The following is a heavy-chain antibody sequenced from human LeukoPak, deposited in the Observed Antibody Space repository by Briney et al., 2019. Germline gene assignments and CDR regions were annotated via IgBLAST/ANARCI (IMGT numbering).Heavy chain of an antibody. CDR3: AKGGRMVRGVIVTNYYFDY. CDR2: ISAGGGGS. D-gene: IGHD3-10*01. Sequence: GGSLRLSCAASRFTFSSYAMSWVRQAPGKGLEWVSSISAGGGGSYYADSVQGRFTISRDTSKNTLYLQMNGLRAEDTAVYYCAKGGRMVRGVIVTNYYFDYWGQGTLVTVSS. J-gene: IGHJ4*02. V-gene: IGHV3-23*01. CDR1: RFTFSSYA.